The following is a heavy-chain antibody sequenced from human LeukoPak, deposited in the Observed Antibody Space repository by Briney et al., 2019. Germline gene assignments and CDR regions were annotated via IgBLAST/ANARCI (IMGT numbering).Heavy chain of an antibody. J-gene: IGHJ4*02. Sequence: PGGSLRLSCAASGFTFNSYVMHWVRQAPGKGLEWGAVISYDGSNKYYADSVKGRFTISRDNSENTLYLQMNSLRAEDTAVYYCAKVTSSGWYSLDYWGLGTLVTVSS. CDR1: GFTFNSYV. V-gene: IGHV3-30*18. D-gene: IGHD6-19*01. CDR2: ISYDGSNK. CDR3: AKVTSSGWYSLDY.